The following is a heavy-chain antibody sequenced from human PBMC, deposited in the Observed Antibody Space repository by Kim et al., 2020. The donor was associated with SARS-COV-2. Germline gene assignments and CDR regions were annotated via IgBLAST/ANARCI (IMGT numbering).Heavy chain of an antibody. CDR2: ANT. D-gene: IGHD3-10*01. CDR3: AKDEFEVDY. V-gene: IGHV3-23*01. J-gene: IGHJ4*02. Sequence: ANTYYADYVKGRFTISGDNAKNTLYLQMNSLRAEDTAVYYCAKDEFEVDYWGQGTLVTVSS.